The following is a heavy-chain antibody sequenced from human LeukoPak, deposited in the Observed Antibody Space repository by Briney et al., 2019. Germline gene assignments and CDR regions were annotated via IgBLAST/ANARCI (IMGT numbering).Heavy chain of an antibody. CDR1: GYSCTIYG. CDR2: ISTYNGNS. CDR3: ARVARTAVGIRYYFAE. Sequence: ASVKLSRTASGYSCTIYGNCWGRHPPGPGLGWECWISTYNGNSIYAQKFQGRVTMTTDTSTSTGYMDLRSLTSDDTAVYYCARVARTAVGIRYYFAEGGQGTLVSVSS. D-gene: IGHD1-14*01. J-gene: IGHJ4*02. V-gene: IGHV1-18*01.